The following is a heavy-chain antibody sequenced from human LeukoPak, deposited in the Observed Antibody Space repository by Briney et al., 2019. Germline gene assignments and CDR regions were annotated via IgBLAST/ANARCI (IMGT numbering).Heavy chain of an antibody. V-gene: IGHV3-30*02. CDR3: ARLPAESIAAAGTGYFQH. J-gene: IGHJ1*01. D-gene: IGHD6-13*01. CDR2: IRYDGSNK. Sequence: GGSLRLSCAASGFTFSSYGMHWVRQAPGKGLEWVAFIRYDGSNKYYADSVKGRFTISRDNSKNTLYLQMNSLRAEDTAVYYCARLPAESIAAAGTGYFQHWGQGTLVTVSS. CDR1: GFTFSSYG.